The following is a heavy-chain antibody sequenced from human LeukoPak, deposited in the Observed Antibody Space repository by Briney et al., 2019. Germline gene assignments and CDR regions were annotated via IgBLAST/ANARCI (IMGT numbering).Heavy chain of an antibody. V-gene: IGHV4-59*11. CDR1: GSSISGHY. CDR3: VKCLKTPGVVGYFEY. Sequence: SETLSLTCSVSGSSISGHYWGWIRQPPGKTLEWIGYFYFGESSNYNPSLKGRVSMSVDTSNNQFSLKLTSVSAADTAVYYCVKCLKTPGVVGYFEYWGQGSLVTVSA. CDR2: FYFGESS. D-gene: IGHD3-3*01. J-gene: IGHJ4*02.